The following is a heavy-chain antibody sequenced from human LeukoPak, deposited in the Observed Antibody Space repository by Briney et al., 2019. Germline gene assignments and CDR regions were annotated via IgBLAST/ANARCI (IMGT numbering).Heavy chain of an antibody. D-gene: IGHD6-13*01. J-gene: IGHJ6*02. V-gene: IGHV3-30*04. Sequence: PGRSLRLSCAASGFTFFTYSMHWVRQAPGTGLEWVAVISYDGDKKYYADSVKGRLTISRDNAKNSLYLQMNSLRAEDTAVYYCARLAAAGPNPTHYYYDHGMDVWGQGTTVTVSS. CDR2: ISYDGDKK. CDR3: ARLAAAGPNPTHYYYDHGMDV. CDR1: GFTFFTYS.